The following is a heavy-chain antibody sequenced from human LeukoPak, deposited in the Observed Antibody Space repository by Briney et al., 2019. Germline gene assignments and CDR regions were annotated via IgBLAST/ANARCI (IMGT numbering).Heavy chain of an antibody. CDR3: TKASRH. V-gene: IGHV3-23*01. Sequence: GGSLRLSCAASEVTFRKFAMNWVRQAPGKGLGWVSAISASGVNTFYADSVKGRFTISRDNSRNTLFLQMNSLRAEDTATYYCTKASRHWGQGTLVTVSS. J-gene: IGHJ4*02. CDR1: EVTFRKFA. CDR2: ISASGVNT.